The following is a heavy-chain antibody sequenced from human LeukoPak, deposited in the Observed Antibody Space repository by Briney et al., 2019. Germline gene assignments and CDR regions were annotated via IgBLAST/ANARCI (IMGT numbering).Heavy chain of an antibody. J-gene: IGHJ4*02. CDR3: AKTYSSSSSVDY. Sequence: GGSLRLSCAASGFTFSSYGMHWVRQAPGKGLEWVAVISYVGSNKYYADSVKGRFTISRDNSKDTLYLQMNSLRAEDTAVYYCAKTYSSSSSVDYWGQGTLVTVSS. CDR1: GFTFSSYG. D-gene: IGHD6-6*01. CDR2: ISYVGSNK. V-gene: IGHV3-30*18.